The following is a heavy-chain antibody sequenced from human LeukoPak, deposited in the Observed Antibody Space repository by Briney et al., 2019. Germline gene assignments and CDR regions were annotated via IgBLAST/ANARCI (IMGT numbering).Heavy chain of an antibody. D-gene: IGHD3-10*01. Sequence: SETLSLTCTVSGGSISSYYWSWIRQPPGKGLEWIGYIYYSGSTNYNPSLKSRVTISVDTSKNQFSLKLSSVTAADTAVYYCAREDSELLWFGESSAAFDIWGQGTVVTVSS. V-gene: IGHV4-59*01. CDR1: GGSISSYY. CDR3: AREDSELLWFGESSAAFDI. J-gene: IGHJ3*02. CDR2: IYYSGST.